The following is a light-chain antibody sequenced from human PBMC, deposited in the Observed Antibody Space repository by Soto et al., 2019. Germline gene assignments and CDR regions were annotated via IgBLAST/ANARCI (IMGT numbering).Light chain of an antibody. Sequence: AIRMTQSPSSLSADKGDRVTITCRASQSISTYLACYQQKPGKAPKLLIYGASTLQSGVPSRFSGRGSGKEFTLTISNLQAEDVATYFCQQLNNYPPTFGQGTLLEIK. V-gene: IGKV1-8*01. CDR3: QQLNNYPPT. J-gene: IGKJ5*01. CDR1: QSISTY. CDR2: GAS.